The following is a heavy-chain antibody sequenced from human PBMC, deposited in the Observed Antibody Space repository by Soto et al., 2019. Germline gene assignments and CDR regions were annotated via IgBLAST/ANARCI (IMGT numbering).Heavy chain of an antibody. CDR3: ARQDRVVAEGRWFDP. CDR2: VHYSGNT. Sequence: TLSLTCTVSGYSISSGYHWAWIRQPPGKGLEWLGSVHYSGNTYYNPSLKSRLTISVDKSKNQFSLNLSSVTAADTAVYYCARQDRVVAEGRWFDPWGQGTLVTVSS. D-gene: IGHD2-15*01. CDR1: GYSISSGYH. J-gene: IGHJ5*02. V-gene: IGHV4-38-2*02.